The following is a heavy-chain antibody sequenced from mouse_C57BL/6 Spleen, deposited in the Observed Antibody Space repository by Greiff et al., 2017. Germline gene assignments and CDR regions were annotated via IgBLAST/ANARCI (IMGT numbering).Heavy chain of an antibody. CDR3: TIWAWFAY. Sequence: QVQLKESGAELVRPGASVTLSCKASGYTFTDYEMHWVKQTPVHGLEWIGAIDPETGGTAYNQKFKGKAILTADKSSSTAYMELRSLTSEDSAVYYCTIWAWFAYWGQGTLVTVSA. CDR2: IDPETGGT. J-gene: IGHJ3*01. D-gene: IGHD4-1*01. CDR1: GYTFTDYE. V-gene: IGHV1-15*01.